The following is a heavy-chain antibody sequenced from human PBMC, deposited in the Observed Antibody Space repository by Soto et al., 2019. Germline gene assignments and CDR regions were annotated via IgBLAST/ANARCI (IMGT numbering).Heavy chain of an antibody. V-gene: IGHV4-59*01. J-gene: IGHJ6*03. CDR2: IYYSGGT. CDR1: GGSISSYY. Sequence: QVQLQESGPGLVKPSETLSLTCTVSGGSISSYYWSWIRQPPGKGLEWIGYIYYSGGTNYNPSLKSRVTISVDTSNNQFSLKLSSVTAADTAVYYCARGRPQKGGYCSSTSCYSYYYYYMDVWGKGTTVTVSS. CDR3: ARGRPQKGGYCSSTSCYSYYYYYMDV. D-gene: IGHD2-2*01.